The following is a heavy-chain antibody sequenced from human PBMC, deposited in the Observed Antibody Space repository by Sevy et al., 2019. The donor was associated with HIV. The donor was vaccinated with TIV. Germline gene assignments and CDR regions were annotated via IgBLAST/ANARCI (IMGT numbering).Heavy chain of an antibody. Sequence: GGSLRLSCAASGFMFSSDSMNWVRQAPGKGLEWVSSISSSSRYIYYADSVKGRFTISRDNAKNSLSLQMNSLRAEDTAVYYCAKDRFDGSGYYPEGAFDIWGQGTMVTVSS. CDR2: ISSSSRYI. D-gene: IGHD3-22*01. V-gene: IGHV3-21*04. CDR1: GFMFSSDS. J-gene: IGHJ3*02. CDR3: AKDRFDGSGYYPEGAFDI.